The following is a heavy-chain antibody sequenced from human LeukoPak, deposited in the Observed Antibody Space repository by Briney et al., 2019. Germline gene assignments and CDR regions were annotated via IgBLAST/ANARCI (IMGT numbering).Heavy chain of an antibody. Sequence: PGGSLRLPCAGSGFTFGGYGMHWFRQTPGKGLEWVAVIAYDGSRAFYADSVKGRFTISRENSKNTMSVQMDDLRAEDTAVYYCTRYNNDHFDYWGQGTLVTVSS. V-gene: IGHV3-33*01. CDR3: TRYNNDHFDY. CDR1: GFTFGGYG. J-gene: IGHJ4*02. CDR2: IAYDGSRA. D-gene: IGHD1-14*01.